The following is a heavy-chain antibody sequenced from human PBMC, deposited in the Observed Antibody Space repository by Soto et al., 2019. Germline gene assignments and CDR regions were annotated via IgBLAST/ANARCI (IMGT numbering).Heavy chain of an antibody. CDR1: GFTFSVSA. CDR3: ARLAEWEYYDGMDV. Sequence: EVQLVESGGGLVQPGGSLKLSCAVSGFTFSVSAIHWVRQASGKGLEWVGRIRSKADNYATAYGASVNGRFSISSDDSKNTAYLQMSSLNTEDTAVYYCARLAEWEYYDGMDVWGQGTTVTVSS. CDR2: IRSKADNYAT. J-gene: IGHJ6*02. D-gene: IGHD1-26*01. V-gene: IGHV3-73*02.